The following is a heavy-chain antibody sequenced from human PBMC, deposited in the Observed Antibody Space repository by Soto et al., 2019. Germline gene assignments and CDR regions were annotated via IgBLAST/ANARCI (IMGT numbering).Heavy chain of an antibody. Sequence: EVQLVETGGGLIQPGGSLRLSCAASGFTVSSNYMSWVRQAPGKGLEWVSVIYSGGSTYYADSVKGRFTISRDNSNNTLYLQMNSLRAEDTAVYYCARPSYYYDSSGYYPYYYYYGMDVWGQGTTVTVSS. D-gene: IGHD3-22*01. CDR3: ARPSYYYDSSGYYPYYYYYGMDV. CDR2: IYSGGST. CDR1: GFTVSSNY. J-gene: IGHJ6*02. V-gene: IGHV3-53*02.